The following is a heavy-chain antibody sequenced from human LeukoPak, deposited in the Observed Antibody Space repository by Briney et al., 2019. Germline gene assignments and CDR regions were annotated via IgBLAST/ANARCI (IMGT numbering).Heavy chain of an antibody. D-gene: IGHD5-18*01. V-gene: IGHV1-2*02. CDR2: INPSSGTT. CDR3: AGRPDTAVVPIFDY. J-gene: IGHJ4*02. CDR1: GYTFTGYY. Sequence: GASVKVSCKASGYTFTGYYVHWVRQAPGQGLEWMGWINPSSGTTNYAQKFQGRVTMTGDTSISTVYMELSRLSSDGTAVYFCAGRPDTAVVPIFDYWGQGTLVTISS.